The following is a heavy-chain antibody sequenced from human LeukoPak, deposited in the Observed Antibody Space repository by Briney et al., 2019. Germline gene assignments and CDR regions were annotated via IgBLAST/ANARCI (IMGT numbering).Heavy chain of an antibody. CDR3: AKGGGLLWFGEFAYGMDV. J-gene: IGHJ6*04. V-gene: IGHV3-30*04. CDR1: GFTFSSYT. D-gene: IGHD3-10*01. Sequence: GGSLRLSCAASGFTFSSYTMHWVRQAPGKGLEWVAVISYDGSNKYYADSVKGRFTISRDNSKNTLYLQMNSLRAEDTAVYYCAKGGGLLWFGEFAYGMDVWGKGTTVTVSS. CDR2: ISYDGSNK.